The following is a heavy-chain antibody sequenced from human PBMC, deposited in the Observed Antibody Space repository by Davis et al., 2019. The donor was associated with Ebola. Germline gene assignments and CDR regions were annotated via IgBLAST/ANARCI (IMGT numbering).Heavy chain of an antibody. V-gene: IGHV3-7*03. CDR2: IKEDGSEK. Sequence: PGGSLRLSCAAPGFTFSDYWMTWVRQAPGKGLEWVANIKEDGSEKYYADSVKGRFTISRDNAKNSLYLQMNSLRAEDTAVYFCAKDRPNYYGTDGHYYRSGGDSWGQGTLVTVSS. CDR1: GFTFSDYW. CDR3: AKDRPNYYGTDGHYYRSGGDS. J-gene: IGHJ4*02. D-gene: IGHD5-24*01.